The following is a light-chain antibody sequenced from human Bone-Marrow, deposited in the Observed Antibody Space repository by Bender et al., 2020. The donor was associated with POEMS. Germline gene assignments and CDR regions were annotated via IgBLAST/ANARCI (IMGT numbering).Light chain of an antibody. Sequence: SSGLTQPPSVSVSPGQTARITCSGDPLPKQYAYWYQQKPGQAPLLVIYKDNERPSGIPERFSGSSSGTIVTLTISGVQAEDEADYYCQSVDSSGAMRVFGGGTKLTVL. CDR2: KDN. V-gene: IGLV3-25*03. J-gene: IGLJ3*02. CDR3: QSVDSSGAMRV. CDR1: PLPKQY.